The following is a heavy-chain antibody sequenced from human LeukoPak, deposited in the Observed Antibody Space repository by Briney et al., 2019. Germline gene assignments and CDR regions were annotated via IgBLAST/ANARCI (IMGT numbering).Heavy chain of an antibody. CDR3: ARYSGSYEVNYYYYYGMDV. D-gene: IGHD1-26*01. J-gene: IGHJ6*02. Sequence: GGSLRLSCAASGFTFSNYWMSWVRQAPGKGLEWVANIKQDGSEKYYMDSVKGRFTISRDNAENSLYLQMNSLRAEDTAVYYCARYSGSYEVNYYYYYGMDVWGQGTTVTVSS. CDR2: IKQDGSEK. CDR1: GFTFSNYW. V-gene: IGHV3-7*03.